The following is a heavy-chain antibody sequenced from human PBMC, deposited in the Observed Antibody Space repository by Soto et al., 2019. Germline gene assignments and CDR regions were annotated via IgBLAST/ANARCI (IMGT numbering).Heavy chain of an antibody. CDR2: VHHSGNT. J-gene: IGHJ6*02. V-gene: IGHV4-28*01. D-gene: IGHD1-1*01. CDR1: GHYIRSNAW. CDR3: ARSGGNDVYCYMDV. Sequence: SEKLSLTCAVSGHYIRSNAWWGWIRQPPGKGLEWIGYVHHSGNTFYNASLQNRITRSVDMSNNQVSLNLRSVTAADTAVYFCARSGGNDVYCYMDVWDQGTTVTVSS.